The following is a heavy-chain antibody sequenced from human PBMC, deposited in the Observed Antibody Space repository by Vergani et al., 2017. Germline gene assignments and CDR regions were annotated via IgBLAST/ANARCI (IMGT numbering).Heavy chain of an antibody. V-gene: IGHV3-23*01. D-gene: IGHD3-22*01. CDR1: GFTFSSYA. J-gene: IGHJ3*02. CDR3: AKYTYDSSGYYFRDAFDI. Sequence: EVQLLESGGGLVQPGGSLRLSCAASGFTFSSYAMSWVRQAPGKGLEWVSAISGSGGSTYYADSVKGRFTISRDNSKNKLYLQMNSLRAEDTAVYYCAKYTYDSSGYYFRDAFDIWGQGTMVTVSS. CDR2: ISGSGGST.